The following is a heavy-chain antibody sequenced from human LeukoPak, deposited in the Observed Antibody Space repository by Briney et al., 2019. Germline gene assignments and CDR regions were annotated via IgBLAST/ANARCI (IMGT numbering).Heavy chain of an antibody. D-gene: IGHD6-13*01. Sequence: PGGSLRLSCAASGFTFSTYWMTWVRQAPGKGLEWVANIQQDGSEKSYVDSVKGRFTISRDNAKNSLYLQVNSLRAEDTAVYYCARVGRGYSSSVFRRDYYYMDVWGKGATVTVSS. V-gene: IGHV3-7*01. CDR2: IQQDGSEK. CDR1: GFTFSTYW. CDR3: ARVGRGYSSSVFRRDYYYMDV. J-gene: IGHJ6*03.